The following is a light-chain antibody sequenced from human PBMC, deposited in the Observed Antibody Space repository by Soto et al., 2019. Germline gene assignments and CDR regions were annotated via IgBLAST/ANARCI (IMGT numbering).Light chain of an antibody. Sequence: IQMTQSPSTLSASVGDRVTITCRASQSISSWLAWYQRKPGKAPKLLIYDASTLESGVPSRFSGSGSGTDFTLTISSLQPDEFATYYCQQYNSYAGTFGQGTKVDIK. J-gene: IGKJ1*01. CDR1: QSISSW. CDR3: QQYNSYAGT. CDR2: DAS. V-gene: IGKV1-5*01.